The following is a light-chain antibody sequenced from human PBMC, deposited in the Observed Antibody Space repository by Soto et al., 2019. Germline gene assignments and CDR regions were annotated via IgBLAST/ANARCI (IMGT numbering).Light chain of an antibody. CDR3: TSYTSTSTGV. J-gene: IGLJ3*02. CDR2: EVS. V-gene: IGLV2-14*01. Sequence: SVLTQPASVSGSPGQSITISCTGTSSDVGGYNYVSWYQQHPGKAPKLMIYEVSNRPSGVSNRFSGSKSGNTASLTISGLQAEDEADYYCTSYTSTSTGVFGGGTKLTVL. CDR1: SSDVGGYNY.